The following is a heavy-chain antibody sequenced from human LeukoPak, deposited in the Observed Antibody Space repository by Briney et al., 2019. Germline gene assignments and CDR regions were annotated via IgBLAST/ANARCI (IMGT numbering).Heavy chain of an antibody. CDR2: INAGNGNT. CDR3: ARAGLYSSGWYYFDY. D-gene: IGHD6-19*01. CDR1: GYTFTGYY. V-gene: IGHV1-3*01. J-gene: IGHJ4*02. Sequence: PGASVKVSCKASGYTFTGYYMHWVRQAPGQRLEWMGWINAGNGNTKYSQKFQGRVTITRDTSASTAYMELSSLRSEDTAVYYCARAGLYSSGWYYFDYWGQGTLVTVSS.